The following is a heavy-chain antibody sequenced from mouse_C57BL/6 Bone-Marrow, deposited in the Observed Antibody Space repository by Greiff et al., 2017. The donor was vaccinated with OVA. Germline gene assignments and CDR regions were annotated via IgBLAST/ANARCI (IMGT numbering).Heavy chain of an antibody. V-gene: IGHV1-82*01. CDR2: INPGVGDT. Sequence: VHLHESGPELVKPGVSVKISCKASGYAFSSSWMTWGKQRPGKGLEWIGRINPGVGDTNYNGKFKGKATLPSDKSSSTAYMQPSSLTSEDSAVYFGAREGIYYGYDGFAYWGQGTLVTVSA. D-gene: IGHD2-2*01. J-gene: IGHJ3*01. CDR3: AREGIYYGYDGFAY. CDR1: GYAFSSSW.